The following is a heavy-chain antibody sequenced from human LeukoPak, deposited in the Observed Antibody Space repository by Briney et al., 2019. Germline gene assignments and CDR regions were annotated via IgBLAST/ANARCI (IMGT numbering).Heavy chain of an antibody. D-gene: IGHD3-10*01. CDR1: GGSISSYY. Sequence: SETLSLTCTVSGGSISSYYWSWIRQPAGKGLERIGRIYTSGSTNYNPSLKSRVTMSVDTSKNQFSLKLSSVTAADTAVYYCARDFDYYGSGSYFDYWGQGTLVTVSS. CDR2: IYTSGST. V-gene: IGHV4-4*07. J-gene: IGHJ4*02. CDR3: ARDFDYYGSGSYFDY.